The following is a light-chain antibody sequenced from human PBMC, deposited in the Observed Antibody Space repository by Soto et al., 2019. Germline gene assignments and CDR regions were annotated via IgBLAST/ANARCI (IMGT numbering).Light chain of an antibody. J-gene: IGKJ5*01. Sequence: DIPLTQSPSFLSASVGDRVTITCRASQGISSYLAWYQQKPGKAPKLLIYAASTLQSGVPSRFSGSGSGTEFTLTISSLQPEDFATYYCQQLNPITFGQGTRLEIK. CDR2: AAS. CDR1: QGISSY. V-gene: IGKV1-9*01. CDR3: QQLNPIT.